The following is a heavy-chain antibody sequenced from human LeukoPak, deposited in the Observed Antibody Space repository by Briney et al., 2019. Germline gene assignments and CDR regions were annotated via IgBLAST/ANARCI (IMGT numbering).Heavy chain of an antibody. Sequence: GGSLRLSCAASGFTVSSNYMSWVRQAPGKGLEWVSVIYSGGSTYYADSVKGRFTISRDNSKNTLYLQMNSLRAEDTAVYYCARARPTRRPYAFDIWGQGTMVTVSS. CDR3: ARARPTRRPYAFDI. J-gene: IGHJ3*02. D-gene: IGHD2-2*01. CDR2: IYSGGST. V-gene: IGHV3-53*01. CDR1: GFTVSSNY.